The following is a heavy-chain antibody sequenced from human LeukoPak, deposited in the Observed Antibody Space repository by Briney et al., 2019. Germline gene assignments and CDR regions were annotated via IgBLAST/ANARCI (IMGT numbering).Heavy chain of an antibody. J-gene: IGHJ4*02. CDR1: GYTFTSYG. CDR2: ISAYNGNT. CDR3: ARTQDIVVVVAAEGYYFDY. D-gene: IGHD2-15*01. V-gene: IGHV1-18*01. Sequence: GASVRVSCKASGYTFTSYGISWVRQAPGQGLEWMGWISAYNGNTNYAQKLQGRVTMTTDTSTSTAYMELRSLGSDDTAVYYCARTQDIVVVVAAEGYYFDYWGQGTLVTVSS.